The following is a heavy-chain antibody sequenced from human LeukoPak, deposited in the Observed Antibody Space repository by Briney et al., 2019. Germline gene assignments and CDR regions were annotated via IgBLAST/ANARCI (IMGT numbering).Heavy chain of an antibody. Sequence: SETLSLTCTVSGGSISGTNYYWGWIRQPPGKGLEWIGTIYYSGSTSYSPSLKSRVIISVDTSKNQFSLNLTSVTAADTALYYCARHRKSARNYLYYYMDVWGKGTTVTVSS. V-gene: IGHV4-39*01. CDR1: GGSISGTNYY. CDR2: IYYSGST. J-gene: IGHJ6*03. CDR3: ARHRKSARNYLYYYMDV. D-gene: IGHD6-6*01.